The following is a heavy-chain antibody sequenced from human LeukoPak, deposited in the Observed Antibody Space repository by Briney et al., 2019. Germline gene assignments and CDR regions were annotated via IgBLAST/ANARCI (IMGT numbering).Heavy chain of an antibody. CDR2: INPNSGGT. Sequence: ASVKVSCKASGYTFTGYYMHWVRQASGQGLEWMGWINPNSGGTNYAQKFQGRVTMTRDTSISTAYMELSRLRSDDTAVYYCARVGWDYDILTLGPYFDYWGQGTLVTVSS. D-gene: IGHD3-9*01. CDR3: ARVGWDYDILTLGPYFDY. CDR1: GYTFTGYY. V-gene: IGHV1-2*02. J-gene: IGHJ4*02.